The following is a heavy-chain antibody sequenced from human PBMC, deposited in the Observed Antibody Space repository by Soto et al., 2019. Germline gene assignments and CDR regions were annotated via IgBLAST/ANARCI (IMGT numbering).Heavy chain of an antibody. Sequence: TLSLTCTVSGGSISSGGYYWSWIRQHSGKGLEWIGYIYYSGSTYYNPSLKSRVTISVDTSKNQFSLKLSSVTAADTAVYYCAREQHDYSDYDWFDPWGQGTLVTVSS. CDR3: AREQHDYSDYDWFDP. CDR2: IYYSGST. D-gene: IGHD4-17*01. V-gene: IGHV4-31*03. CDR1: GGSISSGGYY. J-gene: IGHJ5*02.